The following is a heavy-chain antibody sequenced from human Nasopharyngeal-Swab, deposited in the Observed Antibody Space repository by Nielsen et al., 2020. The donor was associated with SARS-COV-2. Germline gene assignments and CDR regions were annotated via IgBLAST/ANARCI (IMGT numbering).Heavy chain of an antibody. J-gene: IGHJ5*02. V-gene: IGHV1-18*01. CDR3: ARQYYYGSGSYYNPNWFDP. CDR2: ISAYNGNT. D-gene: IGHD3-10*01. CDR1: GYTFTSYG. Sequence: ASVKVSCKASGYTFTSYGISWVRQAPGQGLEWMGWISAYNGNTNYAQKLQGRVTMTTDTSTSTAYMELRSLRSDDTAVYYCARQYYYGSGSYYNPNWFDPWGQGTLVTVSS.